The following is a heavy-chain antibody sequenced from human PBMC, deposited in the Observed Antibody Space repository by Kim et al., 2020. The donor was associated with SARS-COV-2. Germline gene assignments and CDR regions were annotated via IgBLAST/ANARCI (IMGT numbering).Heavy chain of an antibody. CDR3: ARGWGNIRFLDPPGGY. CDR2: INPNSGGT. V-gene: IGHV1-2*02. Sequence: ASVKVSCKASGYTFTGYYMHWVRQAPGQGLEWMGWINPNSGGTNYAQKFQGRVTMTRDTSISTAYMELSRLRSDDTAVYYCARGWGNIRFLDPPGGYWGQGTLVTVSS. D-gene: IGHD3-3*01. J-gene: IGHJ4*02. CDR1: GYTFTGYY.